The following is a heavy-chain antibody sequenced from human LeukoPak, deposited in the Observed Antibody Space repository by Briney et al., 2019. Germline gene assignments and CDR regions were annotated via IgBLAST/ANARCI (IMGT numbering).Heavy chain of an antibody. CDR1: GYSISSGYY. J-gene: IGHJ4*02. V-gene: IGHV4-38-2*02. D-gene: IGHD6-19*01. CDR3: ARRFQWLVDY. CDR2: IYHSGST. Sequence: PSETLSLTCTVSGYSISSGYYWGWIRRPPGKGLEWIGSIYHSGSTYYNPSLKSRVTISVDTSKNQFSLKLSSVTAADTAVYYCARRFQWLVDYWGQGTRVTVSS.